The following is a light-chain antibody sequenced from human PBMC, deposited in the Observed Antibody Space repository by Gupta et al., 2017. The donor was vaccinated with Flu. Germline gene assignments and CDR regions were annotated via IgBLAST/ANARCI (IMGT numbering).Light chain of an antibody. CDR1: SSNIGSNY. CDR3: AAWDDSLSGVV. Sequence: QSVLTQPPSASGTPGQRVTISCSGSSSNIGSNYVYWYQQLPGTAPKLLIYRNNQRPSGVPDRFSGSKSGTSASLAIRGLRSEDEADDYCAAWDDSLSGVVFGGGTKLTVL. CDR2: RNN. V-gene: IGLV1-47*01. J-gene: IGLJ2*01.